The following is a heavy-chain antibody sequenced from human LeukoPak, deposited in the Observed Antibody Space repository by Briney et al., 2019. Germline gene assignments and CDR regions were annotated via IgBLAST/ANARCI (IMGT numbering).Heavy chain of an antibody. Sequence: SETLSLTCTVSGYSISSGYYWGWIRQPPGKGLERIGSIYYSGSTYYNPSLKSRVTISVDTSKNQFSLKLSSVTAADTAVYYCARHGGSYYYGSSGYYYFDYWGQGTLVTVSS. V-gene: IGHV4-38-2*02. D-gene: IGHD3-22*01. CDR2: IYYSGST. CDR3: ARHGGSYYYGSSGYYYFDY. J-gene: IGHJ4*02. CDR1: GYSISSGYY.